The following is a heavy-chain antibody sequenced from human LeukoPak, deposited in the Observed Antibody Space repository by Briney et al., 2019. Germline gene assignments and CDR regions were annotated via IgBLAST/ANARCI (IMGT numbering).Heavy chain of an antibody. J-gene: IGHJ6*02. V-gene: IGHV4-34*01. D-gene: IGHD3-3*01. CDR3: ARRHDYDFWSGYWPSRHNYYYGMDV. CDR1: GGSFSGYY. Sequence: SGTLSLTCAVYGGSFSGYYWSWIRQPPGKGLEWIGEINHSGSTNYNPSLKSRVTISVDTSKNQFSLKLSSVTAADTAVYYCARRHDYDFWSGYWPSRHNYYYGMDVWGQGTTVTVSS. CDR2: INHSGST.